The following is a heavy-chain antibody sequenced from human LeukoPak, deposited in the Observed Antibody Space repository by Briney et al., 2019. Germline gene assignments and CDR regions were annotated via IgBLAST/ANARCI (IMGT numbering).Heavy chain of an antibody. CDR3: ARAVGGGYYQYYLDY. CDR2: ISYDGSNK. CDR1: GFTFSSYA. Sequence: GGSLRFSCAASGFTFSSYAMHWVRQAPGKGLEWVAVISYDGSNKYCADSVKGRFTISRDNSKNTLYLQMNSLRAEDTAVYYCARAVGGGYYQYYLDYWGQGTLVTVSS. V-gene: IGHV3-30-3*01. D-gene: IGHD3-22*01. J-gene: IGHJ4*02.